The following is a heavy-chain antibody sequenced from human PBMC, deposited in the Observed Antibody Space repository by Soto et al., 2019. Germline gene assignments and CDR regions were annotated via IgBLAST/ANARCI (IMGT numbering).Heavy chain of an antibody. J-gene: IGHJ6*02. CDR3: ARDKDRLQLGGNYHYIMDV. D-gene: IGHD4-4*01. V-gene: IGHV1-69*12. Sequence: QVQLEQSGAEVKKPGSSVKVSCKASGGTFSNSAISWVRQAPGQGLEWMGGIMPIFRTPDYAQKFQGRVTTTADXAXPXAXXELSGLRSEDTAVYYCARDKDRLQLGGNYHYIMDVWGQGTTVTVSS. CDR2: IMPIFRTP. CDR1: GGTFSNSA.